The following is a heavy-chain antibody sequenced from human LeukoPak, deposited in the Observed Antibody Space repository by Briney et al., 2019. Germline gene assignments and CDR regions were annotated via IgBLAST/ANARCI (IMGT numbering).Heavy chain of an antibody. J-gene: IGHJ4*02. Sequence: GGSLRLSCAASGFTFSSYAMSWVRQAPGKGLEWVSAISGSGGSTYYADSVKGRFTISRDNSKDTLYLQMNSLRAEDTAVYYCAKDGVIVGAVFDYWGQGTLVTVSS. CDR3: AKDGVIVGAVFDY. D-gene: IGHD1-26*01. CDR1: GFTFSSYA. CDR2: ISGSGGST. V-gene: IGHV3-23*01.